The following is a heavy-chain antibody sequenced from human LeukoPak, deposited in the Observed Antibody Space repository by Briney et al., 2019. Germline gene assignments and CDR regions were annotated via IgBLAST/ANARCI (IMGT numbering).Heavy chain of an antibody. CDR3: ARGKWFKPSYFDY. J-gene: IGHJ4*02. CDR2: IYYSRST. CDR1: GGSISRYY. Sequence: AETLSLTCTVSGGSISRYYWSWIRQPPAKGLEGIGYIYYSRSTNYNPSLKSRVTISVDTSKNQFSLKLSSVTAADTAVYYCARGKWFKPSYFDYWGQGTLVTVSS. D-gene: IGHD3-22*01. V-gene: IGHV4-59*12.